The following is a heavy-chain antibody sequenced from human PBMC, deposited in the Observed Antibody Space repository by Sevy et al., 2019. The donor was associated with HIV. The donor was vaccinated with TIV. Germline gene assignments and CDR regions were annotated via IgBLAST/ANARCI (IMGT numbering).Heavy chain of an antibody. Sequence: GGSLRLSCAASGFTFSSYSMSWVRQAPGKGLEWVSSISSSSSYIYYADSVKGRFTISRDNAKNSLYLQMNSLRAEDTAVYYCATLRLGVEFEDVWGQGTTVTVSS. CDR2: ISSSSSYI. J-gene: IGHJ6*02. CDR3: ATLRLGVEFEDV. V-gene: IGHV3-21*01. CDR1: GFTFSSYS. D-gene: IGHD3-16*01.